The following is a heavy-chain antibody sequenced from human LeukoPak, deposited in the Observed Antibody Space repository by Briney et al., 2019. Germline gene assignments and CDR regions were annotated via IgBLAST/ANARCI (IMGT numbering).Heavy chain of an antibody. CDR1: AYKFSNYW. J-gene: IGHJ4*02. CDR3: ARRDTTYFDY. CDR2: IYPDDSDT. Sequence: GESLKISRKGAAYKFSNYWIAWVRQRPGEDLEWMGTIYPDDSDTRYSPSFQDLVTISVDKSISTAYLQWTSLKASDTAIYYCARRDTTYFDYWGQGSLVTVSS. V-gene: IGHV5-51*01. D-gene: IGHD1-1*01.